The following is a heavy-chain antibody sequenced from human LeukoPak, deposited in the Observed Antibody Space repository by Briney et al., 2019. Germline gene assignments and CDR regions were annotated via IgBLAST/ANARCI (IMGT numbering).Heavy chain of an antibody. CDR2: IVVGSGNT. Sequence: VASVKVSYKASGFTFTSSAMQWVRQARGQRLEWIGWIVVGSGNTNYAQKFQERVTITRDMSTSTAYMELSSLRSEDTAVYYCAAGYYYGSGSYLLGAFDIWGQGTMVTVSS. J-gene: IGHJ3*02. D-gene: IGHD3-10*01. V-gene: IGHV1-58*02. CDR3: AAGYYYGSGSYLLGAFDI. CDR1: GFTFTSSA.